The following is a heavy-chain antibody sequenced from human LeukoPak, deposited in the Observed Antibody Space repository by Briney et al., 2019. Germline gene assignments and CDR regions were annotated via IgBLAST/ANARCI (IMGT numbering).Heavy chain of an antibody. D-gene: IGHD2/OR15-2a*01. CDR1: GGTFSSYA. V-gene: IGHV1-69*13. J-gene: IGHJ6*02. CDR2: IIPIFGTA. Sequence: SVKVSCKASGGTFSSYAISWVRQAPGQGLEWMGGIIPIFGTANYAQKFQGRVTITADESTSTAYMELSSLRSEDTAVYYCARDLRIPRRRARHYGMDVWGQGTTVTVSS. CDR3: ARDLRIPRRRARHYGMDV.